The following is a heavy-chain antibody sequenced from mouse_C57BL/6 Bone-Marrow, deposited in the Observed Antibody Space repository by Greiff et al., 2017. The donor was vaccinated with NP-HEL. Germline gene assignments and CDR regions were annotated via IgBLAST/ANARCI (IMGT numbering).Heavy chain of an antibody. V-gene: IGHV1-50*01. D-gene: IGHD1-1*01. CDR1: GYTFTSYW. J-gene: IGHJ1*03. Sequence: QVQLQQPGAELVKPGASVKLSCKASGYTFTSYWMQWVKQRPGQGLEWIGEIDPSDSYTNYNQKLKGKATLTVDTSSSTAYMQLSSLTSEDAAVYYCARVVYYYGSSYEYFDVWGTGTTVTVSS. CDR2: IDPSDSYT. CDR3: ARVVYYYGSSYEYFDV.